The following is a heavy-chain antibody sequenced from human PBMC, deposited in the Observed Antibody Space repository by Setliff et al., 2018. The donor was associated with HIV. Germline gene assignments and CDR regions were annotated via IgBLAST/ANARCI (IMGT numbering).Heavy chain of an antibody. Sequence: LSLTCTVSGGSISSSSYYWGWIRQPPGKGLEWIGTIYYSGSTYYNPSLKSRVTMSLDTSKNRFSLQLRSVTAADTAVYHCASQNIAAYWFDPWGQGTLVTVSS. CDR1: GGSISSSSYY. CDR2: IYYSGST. J-gene: IGHJ5*02. V-gene: IGHV4-39*07. D-gene: IGHD2-15*01. CDR3: ASQNIAAYWFDP.